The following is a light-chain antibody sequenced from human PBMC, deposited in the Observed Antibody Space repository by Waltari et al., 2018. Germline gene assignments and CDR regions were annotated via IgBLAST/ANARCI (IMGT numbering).Light chain of an antibody. J-gene: IGLJ2*01. V-gene: IGLV2-23*01. CDR2: EGS. Sequence: QSALTQPASVSGSAGQSIPMSCTGTRNDVGMYNLVSWYPHHPGKAPKLMIYEGSKRPSGVSNRFSGSKSGNTASLTISGLQAEDEADYYCCSYVRGNTLVFGGGTKLTVL. CDR1: RNDVGMYNL. CDR3: CSYVRGNTLV.